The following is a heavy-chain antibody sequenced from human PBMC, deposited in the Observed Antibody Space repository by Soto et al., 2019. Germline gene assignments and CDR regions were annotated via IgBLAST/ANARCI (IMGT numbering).Heavy chain of an antibody. CDR3: ARGITTRCIYGSPGWFDP. CDR2: INAGNGNT. Sequence: ASVKVSCKASGYTFTSYAMHWVRQAPGQRLEWMGWINAGNGNTKYSQKFQGRVTITRDTSASTAYMEPSSLRSEDTAVYYCARGITTRCIYGSPGWFDPWGQGTLVTVSS. D-gene: IGHD3-10*01. CDR1: GYTFTSYA. J-gene: IGHJ5*02. V-gene: IGHV1-3*01.